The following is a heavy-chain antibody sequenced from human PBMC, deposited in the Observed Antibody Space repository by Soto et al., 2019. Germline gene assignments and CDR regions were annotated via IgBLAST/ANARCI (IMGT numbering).Heavy chain of an antibody. Sequence: PGGSLRLSCAASGFTLSSHTIHWVRQAPGKGLEWVGLIPHDEVLSYNEDSVKGRFTISRDNSKNTLYLQMNSLRAEDTAVYYCAKDSVTFGGVIAKPPGYWGQGTLVTVSS. J-gene: IGHJ4*02. CDR1: GFTLSSHT. D-gene: IGHD3-16*02. CDR3: AKDSVTFGGVIAKPPGY. V-gene: IGHV3-30-3*01. CDR2: IPHDEVLS.